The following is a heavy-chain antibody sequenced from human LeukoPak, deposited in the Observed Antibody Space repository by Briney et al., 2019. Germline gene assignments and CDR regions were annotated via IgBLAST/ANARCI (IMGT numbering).Heavy chain of an antibody. CDR3: ARSEGSDTSGWYFDL. Sequence: ASVKVSCKASGYTFTGYYMHWVRQAPGQGLEWMGWINTNTGNPTYVQGFTGRFVFSLDTSVSTAYLQISSLGAEDTAVYYCARSEGSDTSGWYFDLWGRGTLVTVSS. D-gene: IGHD6-19*01. CDR1: GYTFTGYY. J-gene: IGHJ2*01. CDR2: INTNTGNP. V-gene: IGHV7-4-1*02.